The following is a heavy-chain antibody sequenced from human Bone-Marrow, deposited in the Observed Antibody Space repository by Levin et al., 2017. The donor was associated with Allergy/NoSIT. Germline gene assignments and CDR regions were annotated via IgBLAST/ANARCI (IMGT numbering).Heavy chain of an antibody. V-gene: IGHV4-30-4*01. Sequence: SCTVSGDSMIRGDYFWSWIRQPPGKGLEWIGFTDYSGSTYYNPSLKSREIISVDTSKNQFSLRLTSVTAADTAVYYCARASRLRGDFDAFDIWGQGTLVTVFS. CDR2: TDYSGST. D-gene: IGHD2-21*02. J-gene: IGHJ3*02. CDR1: GDSMIRGDYF. CDR3: ARASRLRGDFDAFDI.